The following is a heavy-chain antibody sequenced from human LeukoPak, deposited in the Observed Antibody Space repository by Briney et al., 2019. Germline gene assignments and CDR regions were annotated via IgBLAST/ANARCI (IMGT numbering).Heavy chain of an antibody. CDR3: ARDGWFGDYNWFDP. D-gene: IGHD3-10*01. Sequence: GESLRLSCAASGFTFSSYSMNWVRQAPGKGLEWVSYISSAGNAIYYADSVKGRFTISRDNAKNSLYLQMNSLRAEDTAMYYCARDGWFGDYNWFDPWGQGTLVTVSS. CDR1: GFTFSSYS. V-gene: IGHV3-48*01. J-gene: IGHJ5*02. CDR2: ISSAGNAI.